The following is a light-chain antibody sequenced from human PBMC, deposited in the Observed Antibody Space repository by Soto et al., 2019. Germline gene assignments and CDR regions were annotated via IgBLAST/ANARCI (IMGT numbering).Light chain of an antibody. CDR3: SSYTSSSTPYV. J-gene: IGLJ1*01. Sequence: QSVLNQPASVSGSPGQSITISCTGTSSDVGGYNYVSWYQQHPGKAPKLMIYEVSNRPSGVSNRFSGSKYGNTASLTISGLQAEDEADYYCSSYTSSSTPYVFGTGTKVTV. V-gene: IGLV2-14*01. CDR1: SSDVGGYNY. CDR2: EVS.